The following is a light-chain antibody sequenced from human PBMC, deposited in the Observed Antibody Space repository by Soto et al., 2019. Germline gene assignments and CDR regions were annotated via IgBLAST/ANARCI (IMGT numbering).Light chain of an antibody. V-gene: IGLV2-23*01. J-gene: IGLJ2*01. Sequence: QSALTQPASVSGSPGQSITISCTGTSSDVGSYNLVSWYQQHPGKAPKLMIYEGTERPSGVSNRFSGSKSGNTASLTISGLQAEDEADYYCFSYAGSSTSVVFGGGTKVTVL. CDR1: SSDVGSYNL. CDR2: EGT. CDR3: FSYAGSSTSVV.